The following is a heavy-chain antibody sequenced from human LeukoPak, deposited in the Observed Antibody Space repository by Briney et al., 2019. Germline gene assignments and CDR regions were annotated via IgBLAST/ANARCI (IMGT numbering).Heavy chain of an antibody. CDR1: GGSFIGYY. Sequence: PSETLSLTCAVYGGSFIGYYWSWIRQPPGKGLEWIGEINHSGSTNYNPSLKSRVTISVDTSKNQFSLKLSSVTAADTAVYYCATSRNWYFDLWGRGTLVTVSS. CDR2: INHSGST. CDR3: ATSRNWYFDL. V-gene: IGHV4-34*01. J-gene: IGHJ2*01.